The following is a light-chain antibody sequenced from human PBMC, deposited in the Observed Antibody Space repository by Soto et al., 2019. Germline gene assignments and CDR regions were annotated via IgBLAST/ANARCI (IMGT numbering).Light chain of an antibody. CDR1: SSHIGAGYD. Sequence: QLVLTQQPSVSGAPGQRVTISCTGSSSHIGAGYDVHWYQQLPGRAPKLLIYGNTNRPSGVPDRFSGSKSGTSASLAITGLQAEDEADYYCMSFDSSLSVVLGGWTQLTVL. CDR3: MSFDSSLSVV. CDR2: GNT. V-gene: IGLV1-40*01. J-gene: IGLJ2*01.